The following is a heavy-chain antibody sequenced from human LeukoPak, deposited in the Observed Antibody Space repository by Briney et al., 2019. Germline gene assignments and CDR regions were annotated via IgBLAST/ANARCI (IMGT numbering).Heavy chain of an antibody. Sequence: SQTLSLTCTVSGGSISSGGYYWSWIRQHPGKGLEWIGYIYYSGSTYYNPSLKSRVTISVDTSKNQFSLKMSSVTAADTAVYYCARAPESYGSGSYYRDPNWFDPWGQGTLVIVSS. J-gene: IGHJ5*02. CDR2: IYYSGST. V-gene: IGHV4-31*03. CDR1: GGSISSGGYY. D-gene: IGHD3-10*01. CDR3: ARAPESYGSGSYYRDPNWFDP.